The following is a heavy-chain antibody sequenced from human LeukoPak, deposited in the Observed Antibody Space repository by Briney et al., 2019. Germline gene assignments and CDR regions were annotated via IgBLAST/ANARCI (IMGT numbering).Heavy chain of an antibody. V-gene: IGHV4-34*01. D-gene: IGHD4-17*01. CDR2: INHGGST. CDR1: GGSFSGYY. J-gene: IGHJ3*02. Sequence: PSETLSLTCAVSGGSFSGYYWSWIRQPPGKGLEWIGEINHGGSTYYNPSLKTRVTISVDTSKNQFSLKMSSVTAADTAVYYCAREGTVTKNYGAFDIWGQGTMVTASS. CDR3: AREGTVTKNYGAFDI.